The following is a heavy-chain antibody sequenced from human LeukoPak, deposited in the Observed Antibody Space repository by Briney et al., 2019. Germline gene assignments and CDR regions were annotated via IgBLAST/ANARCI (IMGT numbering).Heavy chain of an antibody. V-gene: IGHV4-39*01. CDR2: IFYSGST. CDR1: GDSIGNSNYY. J-gene: IGHJ4*02. D-gene: IGHD6-13*01. CDR3: ARRGITSSSSFFAY. Sequence: SEALSLTCTVSGDSIGNSNYYWAWVRQPPGKGLEWHGSIFYSGSTYCNPSLKSRVTISVDTSKNQFSLKLHSVTAADTATQSCARRGITSSSSFFAYCGEGTLVTVSS.